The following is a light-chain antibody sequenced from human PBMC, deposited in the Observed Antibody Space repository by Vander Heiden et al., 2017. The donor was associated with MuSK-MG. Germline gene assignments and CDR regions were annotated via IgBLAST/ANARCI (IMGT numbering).Light chain of an antibody. CDR3: HQYENEPLT. CDR1: QSVARSY. J-gene: IGKJ4*01. Sequence: EIVLTQSPGTLSLSPGEGATLSCRASQSVARSYLAWYQQKPGQAPRLLIYDASSRATGIPDRFSGTESGTDFTLTISRLEPEDFAVYYCHQYENEPLTFGGGTKVEIK. V-gene: IGKV3-20*01. CDR2: DAS.